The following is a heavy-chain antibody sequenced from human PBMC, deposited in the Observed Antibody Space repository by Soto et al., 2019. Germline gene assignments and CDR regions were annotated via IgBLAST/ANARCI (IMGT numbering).Heavy chain of an antibody. Sequence: GGSLRLSCAASGFTFSSYGMHWVRQAPGKGLEWVAVIWYDGSNKYYADSVKGRFTISRDNSKNTLYLQMNSLRAEDTAVYYCAIDRRGITMVRGPLDIWGQGTMVTVSS. CDR1: GFTFSSYG. D-gene: IGHD3-10*01. CDR2: IWYDGSNK. CDR3: AIDRRGITMVRGPLDI. V-gene: IGHV3-33*01. J-gene: IGHJ3*02.